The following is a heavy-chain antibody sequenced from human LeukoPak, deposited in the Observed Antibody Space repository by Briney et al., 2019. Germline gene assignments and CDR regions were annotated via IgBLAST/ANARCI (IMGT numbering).Heavy chain of an antibody. CDR2: IYSGGTT. V-gene: IGHV3-66*02. CDR1: GFTVSSSY. D-gene: IGHD6-13*01. J-gene: IGHJ4*02. CDR3: ARVGIASAGLYYFDY. Sequence: GGSLRLSCAASGFTVSSSYMSWVRQAPGKGLEWVSVIYSGGTTYYADSVKGRFTISRDNSKNTLYLQMNSLKAEDTAVYYCARVGIASAGLYYFDYWGQGTLVTVSS.